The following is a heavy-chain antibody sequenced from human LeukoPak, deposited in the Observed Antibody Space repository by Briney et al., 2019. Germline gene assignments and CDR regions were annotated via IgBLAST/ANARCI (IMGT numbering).Heavy chain of an antibody. D-gene: IGHD2-8*02. CDR3: ATYRQVLLPFES. CDR1: GFTFSTFA. V-gene: IGHV3-23*01. J-gene: IGHJ4*02. Sequence: GGSLRLSCAASGFTFSTFAMIWVRQPPGKGLEWVSSIFPSGGEIHYADSVRGRFTISRDNSKSTLSLHMNSLRAEDTAIYYCATYRQVLLPFESWGQGTLVTVSS. CDR2: IFPSGGEI.